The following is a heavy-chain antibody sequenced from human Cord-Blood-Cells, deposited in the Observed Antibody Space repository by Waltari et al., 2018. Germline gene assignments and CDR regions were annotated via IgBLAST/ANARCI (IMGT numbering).Heavy chain of an antibody. J-gene: IGHJ5*02. CDR3: AITPSRRAAACNCFDP. Sequence: QLQLQESGPGLVKPSETLSLTCTVSGGSMSSSSYSWGWIRQPQGKGLEWIGGINYSGSTYYNPSLKSRVTISVDTSKNQFSLKLSSVTAADTSVYYCAITPSRRAAACNCFDPLGQGTLVTVSS. CDR1: GGSMSSSSYS. V-gene: IGHV4-39*01. D-gene: IGHD6-13*01. CDR2: INYSGST.